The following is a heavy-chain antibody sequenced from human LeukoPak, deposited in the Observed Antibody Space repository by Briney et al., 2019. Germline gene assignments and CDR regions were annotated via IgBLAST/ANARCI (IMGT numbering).Heavy chain of an antibody. D-gene: IGHD2-15*01. CDR3: AKGYCSGGSCYSGLFDY. CDR1: GFIFSSYA. J-gene: IGHJ4*02. V-gene: IGHV3-23*01. CDR2: ISSSGGST. Sequence: GGSLTLSCAASGFIFSSYAMSWVRQAPGKGLEWVSAISSSGGSTYYADSVKGRFTISRDDSTNTLYLHMNSLRAEDTAVYYCAKGYCSGGSCYSGLFDYWGQGTLVTVSS.